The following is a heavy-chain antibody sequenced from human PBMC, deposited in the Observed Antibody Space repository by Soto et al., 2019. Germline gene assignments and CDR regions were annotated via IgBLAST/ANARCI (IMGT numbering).Heavy chain of an antibody. CDR2: IQEDGSQK. Sequence: EVQLVESGGDLVQPGGSLRLSCAASGFTFSSYWMTWVRQAPGKGLEWVANIQEDGSQKYYVGSVEGRFTISRDNAKNSLYLQMNSLRAEDTAVYYCARDRQWGADDYYWGQGTLVTVSS. CDR3: ARDRQWGADDYY. V-gene: IGHV3-7*01. CDR1: GFTFSSYW. D-gene: IGHD6-19*01. J-gene: IGHJ4*02.